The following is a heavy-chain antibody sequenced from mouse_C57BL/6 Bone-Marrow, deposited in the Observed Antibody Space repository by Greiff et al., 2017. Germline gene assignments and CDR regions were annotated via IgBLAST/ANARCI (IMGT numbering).Heavy chain of an antibody. J-gene: IGHJ3*01. V-gene: IGHV6-6*02. CDR2: IRLKTHNSAT. CDR3: STGFAY. CDR1: EFTFSNYW. Sequence: EVQLVESGGGLVQPGGSMKLSCVASEFTFSNYWMNWVRQSPEQGLEWVAEIRLKTHNSATHYAKSVKGRFTIARDDTTTSVYLQRNTLRAEDTGIYYCSTGFAYWGQGTLVTVSA.